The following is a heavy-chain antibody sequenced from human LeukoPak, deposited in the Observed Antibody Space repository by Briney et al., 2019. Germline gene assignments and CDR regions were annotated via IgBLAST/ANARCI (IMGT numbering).Heavy chain of an antibody. D-gene: IGHD1-26*01. CDR2: INSRSNYK. CDR1: GFGFTTYT. J-gene: IGHJ3*02. Sequence: GGSLRLSCATSGFGFTTYTMNWVRQAPGKGLEWVSSINSRSNYKYYADSVKGRFTISRDNAKNSLFLQMNSLRIEDSAIYYCAREDGIVGTTSAFDIWGQGTMVTVSS. V-gene: IGHV3-21*01. CDR3: AREDGIVGTTSAFDI.